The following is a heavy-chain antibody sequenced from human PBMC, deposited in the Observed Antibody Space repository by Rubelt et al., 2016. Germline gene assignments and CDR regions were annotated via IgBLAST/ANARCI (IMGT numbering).Heavy chain of an antibody. J-gene: IGHJ4*02. CDR1: GGPISSSNW. CDR2: IYHSGTT. V-gene: IGHV4-4*02. CDR3: ARGLFPGIAGLCC. Sequence: QVQLQESGPGLVKPSGTLSLTCAVSGGPISSSNWWSWVRQPPGKGLEWIGEIYHSGTTNYNPSLKSRVTISVDTSKNQFSLKLGSVTAADTAVYYCARGLFPGIAGLCCWGQGTLVTVSS. D-gene: IGHD6-13*01.